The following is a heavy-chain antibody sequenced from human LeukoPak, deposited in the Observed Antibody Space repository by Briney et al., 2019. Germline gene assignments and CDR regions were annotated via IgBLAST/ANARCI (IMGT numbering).Heavy chain of an antibody. CDR3: ARSITVGTMVRGVLAS. Sequence: ASVKVSCKASGYTFSSYAMSWVRQAPGQGLEWMGWINPNTGGTNYAQKFLGRVTMTRDTSIRTAYMQLSSLKSDDTAVYYCARSITVGTMVRGVLASWGQGSLVTVSS. CDR2: INPNTGGT. CDR1: GYTFSSYA. V-gene: IGHV1-2*02. J-gene: IGHJ4*02. D-gene: IGHD3-10*01.